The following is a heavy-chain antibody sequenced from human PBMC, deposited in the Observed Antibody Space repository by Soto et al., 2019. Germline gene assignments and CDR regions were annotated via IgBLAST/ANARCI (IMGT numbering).Heavy chain of an antibody. Sequence: EVQLLESGGGLVQPGGSLRLSCAASGFTFSSYAMSWVRQAPGKGLEWVSAISGSCGSTYYADSVKGRFTISRDNSKNTLYLQMNSLRAEDTAVYYCANPSNYGGGRIDYWGQGTLVTVSS. J-gene: IGHJ4*02. CDR3: ANPSNYGGGRIDY. D-gene: IGHD4-4*01. V-gene: IGHV3-23*01. CDR1: GFTFSSYA. CDR2: ISGSCGST.